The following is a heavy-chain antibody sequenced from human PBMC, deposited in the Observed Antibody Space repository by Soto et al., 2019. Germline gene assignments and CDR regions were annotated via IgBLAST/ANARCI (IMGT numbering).Heavy chain of an antibody. Sequence: GGSLRLSCAASGFTFSSYSMNWVRQAPGKGLEWVSYISSSSSTIYYADSVKGRFTISRDNAKNSLYLQMNSLRAEDTAVYYCARELGYTIFGVARWALDIWGQGTMVTVSS. CDR1: GFTFSSYS. J-gene: IGHJ3*02. CDR2: ISSSSSTI. CDR3: ARELGYTIFGVARWALDI. V-gene: IGHV3-48*01. D-gene: IGHD3-3*01.